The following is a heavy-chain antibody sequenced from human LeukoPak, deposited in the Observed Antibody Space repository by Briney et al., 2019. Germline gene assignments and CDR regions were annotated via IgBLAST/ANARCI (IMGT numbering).Heavy chain of an antibody. CDR1: GFTFSSYA. CDR2: ISGSGGST. Sequence: GGSLRLSCAASGFTFSSYAMSWVRQAPGKGLGWVSAISGSGGSTYYADSVKGRFTISRDNSMNTLYLQMNSLRAEDTAVYYCAKAAGENVVVPAASFWGQGTLVTVSS. J-gene: IGHJ4*02. V-gene: IGHV3-23*01. D-gene: IGHD2-2*01. CDR3: AKAAGENVVVPAASF.